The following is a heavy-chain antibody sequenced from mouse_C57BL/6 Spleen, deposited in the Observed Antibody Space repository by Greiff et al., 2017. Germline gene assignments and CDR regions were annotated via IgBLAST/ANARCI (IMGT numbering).Heavy chain of an antibody. CDR2: INPYNGGT. CDR3: ARSGAGSYYYAMDY. D-gene: IGHD3-3*01. J-gene: IGHJ4*01. V-gene: IGHV1-19*01. Sequence: EVQLQQSGPVLVKPGASVKMSCKASGYTFTDYYMNWVKQSHGKSLEWIGVINPYNGGTSYNQKFKGKATLTVDKSSSTAYMELNSLTSEDSAVYDCARSGAGSYYYAMDYWGQGTSVTVSS. CDR1: GYTFTDYY.